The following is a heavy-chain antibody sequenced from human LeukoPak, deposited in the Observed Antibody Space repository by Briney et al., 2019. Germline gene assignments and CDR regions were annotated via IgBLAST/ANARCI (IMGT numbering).Heavy chain of an antibody. D-gene: IGHD6-19*01. CDR2: IYYSGST. Sequence: PSETLSLTCTVSGGSISSYFWSWIRQPPGKGLEWIGYIYYSGSTNYNPSLKSRVTMSVDTSKNQFSLKLNSVTAADTAVYYCARIDRAVAGTIDYWGQGTLVTVSS. V-gene: IGHV4-59*08. CDR3: ARIDRAVAGTIDY. CDR1: GGSISSYF. J-gene: IGHJ4*02.